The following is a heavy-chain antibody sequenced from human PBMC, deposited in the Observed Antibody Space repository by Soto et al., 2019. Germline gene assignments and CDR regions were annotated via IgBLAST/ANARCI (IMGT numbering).Heavy chain of an antibody. CDR2: VRDKANGYTT. CDR3: VRNLASGGTYYIDY. J-gene: IGHJ4*02. Sequence: EVQLVESGGGLVEPGGSLRLSCAASGFIFSDHYMDWVRQAPGKGREWIGRVRDKANGYTTEYAASVRGRFTVSRDDSKTSLDLQMNSLQIEDTAMYYCVRNLASGGTYYIDYWGQGTLVTVSS. CDR1: GFIFSDHY. V-gene: IGHV3-72*01. D-gene: IGHD1-26*01.